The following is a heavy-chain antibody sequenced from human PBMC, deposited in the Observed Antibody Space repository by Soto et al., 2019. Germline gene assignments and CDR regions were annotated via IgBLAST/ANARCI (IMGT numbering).Heavy chain of an antibody. Sequence: SETLSLTCTVSGGSISSGDYYWSWIRQPPGKGLEWIGYIYYSGSTYYNPSLKSRVTISVDTSKNQFSPKLSSVTAADTAVYYCARESYGSGSYYIDYWGQGTLVTVSS. CDR1: GGSISSGDYY. V-gene: IGHV4-30-4*01. CDR2: IYYSGST. CDR3: ARESYGSGSYYIDY. D-gene: IGHD3-10*01. J-gene: IGHJ4*02.